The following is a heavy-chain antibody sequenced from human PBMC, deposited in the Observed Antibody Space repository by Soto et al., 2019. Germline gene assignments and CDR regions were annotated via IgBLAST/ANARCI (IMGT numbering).Heavy chain of an antibody. V-gene: IGHV4-34*01. D-gene: IGHD1-26*01. CDR1: GGSFSGYY. CDR2: INHSGST. CDR3: ARNLVGATASERNYYGMDV. J-gene: IGHJ6*02. Sequence: SETLPLTCAVYGGSFSGYYWSWIRQPPGKGLEWIGEINHSGSTNYNPSLKSRVTISVDTSKNQFSLKLSSVTAADTAVYYCARNLVGATASERNYYGMDVWGQGTTVTVSS.